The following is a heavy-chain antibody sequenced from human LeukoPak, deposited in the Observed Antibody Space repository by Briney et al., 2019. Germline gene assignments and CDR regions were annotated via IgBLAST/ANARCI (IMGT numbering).Heavy chain of an antibody. Sequence: GGSLRLSCVASGFDFSDYWMHWVRQAPGKGLVWVSRINSGGSITNYADSVTGRFTISRDNAKNTLYLQMNSLRVEDTAVYYCAMTNWFDPWGQETLVSVSS. J-gene: IGHJ5*02. CDR3: AMTNWFDP. V-gene: IGHV3-74*01. CDR2: INSGGSIT. CDR1: GFDFSDYW.